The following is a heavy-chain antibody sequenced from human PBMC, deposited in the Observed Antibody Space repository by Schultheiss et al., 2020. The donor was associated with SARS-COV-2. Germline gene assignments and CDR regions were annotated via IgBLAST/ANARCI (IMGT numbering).Heavy chain of an antibody. CDR2: IYSDGSST. V-gene: IGHV3-74*01. CDR1: GFTFSSYW. Sequence: GGSLRLSCAASGFTFSSYWMHWVRQAPGKGLVWVSRIYSDGSSTSYADSVKGRFTISRDNAKNTLYLQMNSLRAEDTAVYYCARGLYYYDRTSWFDPWGQGTLVTVSS. J-gene: IGHJ5*02. D-gene: IGHD3-22*01. CDR3: ARGLYYYDRTSWFDP.